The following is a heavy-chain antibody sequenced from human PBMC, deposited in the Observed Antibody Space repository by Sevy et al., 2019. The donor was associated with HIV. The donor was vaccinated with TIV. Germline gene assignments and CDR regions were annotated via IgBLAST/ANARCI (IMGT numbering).Heavy chain of an antibody. CDR2: VYYTGGT. Sequence: SETLSLTCTVSGGSINSDHWNWIRQPPGKGLEWIGYVYYTGGTNYNPSLKNRVTISVDRTKNQFSLKLTSVTAADTALYDCARRNDFDMWGQGTMVTVSS. V-gene: IGHV4-59*08. CDR1: GGSINSDH. J-gene: IGHJ3*02. CDR3: ARRNDFDM.